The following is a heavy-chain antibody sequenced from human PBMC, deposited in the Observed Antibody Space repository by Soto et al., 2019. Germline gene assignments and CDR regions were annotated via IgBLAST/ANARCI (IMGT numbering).Heavy chain of an antibody. D-gene: IGHD2-15*01. Sequence: SETLSLTCSVSGDSISTVDYFWAWIRQPPGQALEYIGYIYKSTTTYYNPSFESRVAISLDTSKSQFSLTVTSVTAADTAVYFCARGRYCLTGRCFPNWFDSWGQGALVTVSS. CDR3: ARGRYCLTGRCFPNWFDS. CDR1: GDSISTVDYF. J-gene: IGHJ5*01. CDR2: IYKSTTT. V-gene: IGHV4-30-4*01.